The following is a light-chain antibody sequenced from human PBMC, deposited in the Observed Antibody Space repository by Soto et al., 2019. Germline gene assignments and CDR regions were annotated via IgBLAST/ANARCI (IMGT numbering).Light chain of an antibody. CDR3: QQSLT. CDR1: QSVSSY. J-gene: IGKJ4*01. V-gene: IGKV3-11*01. CDR2: DAS. Sequence: EIVLTQSPATLSLSPGERATLSCRASQSVSSYLAWYQRKPGQAPRLLIYDASNRATGIPARFSGSGSGTDFTLTISSLEPEDFAVYYCQQSLTFGGGTKVEIK.